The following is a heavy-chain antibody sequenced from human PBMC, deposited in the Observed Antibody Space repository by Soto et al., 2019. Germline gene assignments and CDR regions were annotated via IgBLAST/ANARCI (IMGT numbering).Heavy chain of an antibody. D-gene: IGHD6-13*01. J-gene: IGHJ4*02. CDR3: ARHELAAAGTLDD. V-gene: IGHV4-59*08. CDR2: IYYSGST. Sequence: PSETLSLTCTVSGGSISSYYWSWIRQPPGKGLEWIGYIYYSGSTNYNPSLKSRVTISVDTSKNQFSLKLSSVTAADTAVYYCARHELAAAGTLDDWGQGTLVTVSS. CDR1: GGSISSYY.